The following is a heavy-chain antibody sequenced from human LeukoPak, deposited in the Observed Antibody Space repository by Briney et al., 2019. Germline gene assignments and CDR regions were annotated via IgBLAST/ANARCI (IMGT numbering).Heavy chain of an antibody. J-gene: IGHJ4*02. CDR1: GGSISSYY. Sequence: SETLSLTCTVSGGSISSYYWSWLRQPPGKGLEWIGYIYYSGSTNYNPSLKSRVTISVDTSKNQFSLKLSSVTAADTAVYYCAATRITMVRGVTHFDYWGQGTLVTVSS. CDR3: AATRITMVRGVTHFDY. V-gene: IGHV4-59*01. CDR2: IYYSGST. D-gene: IGHD3-10*01.